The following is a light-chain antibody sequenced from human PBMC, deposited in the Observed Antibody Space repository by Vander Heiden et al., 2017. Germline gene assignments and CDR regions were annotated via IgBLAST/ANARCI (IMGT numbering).Light chain of an antibody. CDR1: QSISNW. V-gene: IGKV1-5*03. Sequence: DIQMTQSPSTLSASVGDRVTITSRASQSISNWLAWYQQKPGKAPKLLIYKASTLESGVPSRFSGSGSGTEFTLTISSLQPDDFAAFYCQQYNTYPFTFGQGTKLEIK. CDR3: QQYNTYPFT. CDR2: KAS. J-gene: IGKJ2*01.